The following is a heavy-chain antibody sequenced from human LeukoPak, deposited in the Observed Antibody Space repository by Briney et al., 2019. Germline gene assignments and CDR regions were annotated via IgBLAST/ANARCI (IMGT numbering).Heavy chain of an antibody. CDR1: GGSISSYY. Sequence: SETLSLTCTVSGGSISSYYWSWIRQPAGKGLEWIGRIYTSGSTNYNPSLKSRVTISVDTSKNQFSLKLSSVTAADTAVYYCARYSSSWSGRGVYGMDVWGQGTTVTVSS. D-gene: IGHD6-13*01. V-gene: IGHV4-4*07. CDR3: ARYSSSWSGRGVYGMDV. CDR2: IYTSGST. J-gene: IGHJ6*02.